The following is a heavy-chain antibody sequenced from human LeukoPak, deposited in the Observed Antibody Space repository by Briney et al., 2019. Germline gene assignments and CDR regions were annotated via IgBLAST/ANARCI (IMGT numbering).Heavy chain of an antibody. Sequence: GSSVKVSCKASGGTFSSYAISWVRQAPGQGLEWMGGIIPIFGTANYAQKFQGRVTITADESTSTAYMELSSLRSEDTAVYYCATLVVPAAMWGETITYNWFDPWGQGTLVTVSS. CDR1: GGTFSSYA. J-gene: IGHJ5*02. CDR3: ATLVVPAAMWGETITYNWFDP. CDR2: IIPIFGTA. D-gene: IGHD2-2*01. V-gene: IGHV1-69*01.